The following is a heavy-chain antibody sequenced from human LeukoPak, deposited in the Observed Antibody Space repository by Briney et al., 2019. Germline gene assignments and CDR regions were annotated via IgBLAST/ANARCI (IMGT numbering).Heavy chain of an antibody. Sequence: ASVKVSCKASGYTFTSYYMHWVRQAPGQGLEWMGWIKPNSGGTNYAQKFQGRVTMTRDTSISTAYMELSRLRSDDTAVYYCARDPGPAAAGTFDYYRNSYFDLWGPGTLVTVSS. D-gene: IGHD6-13*01. V-gene: IGHV1-2*02. CDR2: IKPNSGGT. CDR1: GYTFTSYY. CDR3: ARDPGPAAAGTFDYYRNSYFDL. J-gene: IGHJ2*01.